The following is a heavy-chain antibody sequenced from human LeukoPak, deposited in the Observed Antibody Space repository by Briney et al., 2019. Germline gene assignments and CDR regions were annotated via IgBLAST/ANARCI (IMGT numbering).Heavy chain of an antibody. CDR3: AKDWSYGDYRAYYYYGMDV. CDR2: ITYDGSNE. V-gene: IGHV3-30*18. Sequence: GGSLRLSCVASGFTFSSYSMNWVRQAPGKGLEWVAVITYDGSNENYADSVKGRFTISRDISKNTLYLQMNSLRPEDTAVYYCAKDWSYGDYRAYYYYGMDVWGQGTTVTVSS. D-gene: IGHD4-17*01. J-gene: IGHJ6*02. CDR1: GFTFSSYS.